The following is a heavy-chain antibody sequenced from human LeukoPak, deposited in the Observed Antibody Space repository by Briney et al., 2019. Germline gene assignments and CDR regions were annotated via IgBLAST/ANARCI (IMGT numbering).Heavy chain of an antibody. D-gene: IGHD3-10*02. V-gene: IGHV3-48*03. Sequence: QPGGSLRLSCAASGFTFNYYSIHWVRQAPGKGLEWVSYISSSGRTIYYADSVKGRFTISRDNAKNSLYLQMNSLGAEDTAVYYCAELGITMIGGVWGKGTTVTISS. CDR1: GFTFNYYS. CDR2: ISSSGRTI. CDR3: AELGITMIGGV. J-gene: IGHJ6*04.